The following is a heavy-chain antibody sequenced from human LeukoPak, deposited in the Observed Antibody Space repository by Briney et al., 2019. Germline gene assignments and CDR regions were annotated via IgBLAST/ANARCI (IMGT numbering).Heavy chain of an antibody. D-gene: IGHD6-19*01. Sequence: GGSLRLSCGASGFTFSSYWMSWVRQAPGKGLEWVANIKEDGSEKYYVDSVKGRFTISRDNAKNSVYLQMNSLRAEDTAVYYCARDLGSGDYFDYWGQGNLVTVSS. J-gene: IGHJ4*02. V-gene: IGHV3-7*01. CDR1: GFTFSSYW. CDR2: IKEDGSEK. CDR3: ARDLGSGDYFDY.